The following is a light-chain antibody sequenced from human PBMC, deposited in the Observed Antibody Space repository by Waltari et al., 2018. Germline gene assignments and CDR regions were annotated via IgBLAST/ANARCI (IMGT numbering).Light chain of an antibody. Sequence: QSVLTQPPSASGTPGQRVTISCPGSSSNIGSNYVYWYQQLPGTAPKLLIYRNNRRPSGVPARFSGSKSGTSASLAISGLRSEDEADYYCAAWDDSLSGWMFGGGTKLTVL. CDR1: SSNIGSNY. CDR2: RNN. J-gene: IGLJ3*02. CDR3: AAWDDSLSGWM. V-gene: IGLV1-47*01.